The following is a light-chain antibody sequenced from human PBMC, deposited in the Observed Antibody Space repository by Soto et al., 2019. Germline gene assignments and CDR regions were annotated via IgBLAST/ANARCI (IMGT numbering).Light chain of an antibody. CDR2: GAS. CDR1: QSISSNN. CDR3: HQYGSSPRFT. V-gene: IGKV3-20*01. J-gene: IGKJ3*01. Sequence: EIVLTQSPGTLSLSPGERAALSCRASQSISSNNLAWYQQKPGQAPRLLIYGASSRATGIPDRFSGSGSGTDFTLTISRLEPEDFAVYYCHQYGSSPRFTFGPGTKVDIK.